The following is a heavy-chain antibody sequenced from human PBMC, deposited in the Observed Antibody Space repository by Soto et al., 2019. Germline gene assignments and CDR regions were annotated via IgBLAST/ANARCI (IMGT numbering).Heavy chain of an antibody. CDR3: ARDHRIVVVTDIGYFDY. J-gene: IGHJ4*02. V-gene: IGHV1-18*01. CDR1: GYTFTSYG. D-gene: IGHD2-21*02. CDR2: ISAYNGNT. Sequence: QVQLVQSGAEVKKPGASVKVSCKASGYTFTSYGISWVRQAPGQGLEWMGWISAYNGNTNYAQKLQGRVTMTTDTSTSRAYMELRSLRSDDTAVYYCARDHRIVVVTDIGYFDYWGQGTLVTVSS.